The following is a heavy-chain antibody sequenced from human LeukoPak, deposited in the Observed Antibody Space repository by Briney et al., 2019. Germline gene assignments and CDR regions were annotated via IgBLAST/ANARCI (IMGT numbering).Heavy chain of an antibody. V-gene: IGHV4-39*01. D-gene: IGHD5-18*01. Sequence: PSETLSLTCTVSGGSISGSSYYWGWIRQPPGKGLEWIGSIYYSGSTYYNPSLKSRVTISVGTSKNQFSLKLSSVTAADTAVYYCARHSVDTAMVSYYYYGMDVWGQGTTVTVSS. CDR2: IYYSGST. CDR3: ARHSVDTAMVSYYYYGMDV. J-gene: IGHJ6*02. CDR1: GGSISGSSYY.